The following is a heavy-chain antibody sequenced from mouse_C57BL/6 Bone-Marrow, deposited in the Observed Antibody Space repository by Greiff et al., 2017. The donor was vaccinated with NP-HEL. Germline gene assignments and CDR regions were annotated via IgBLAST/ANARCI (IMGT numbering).Heavy chain of an antibody. CDR2: SSRGGSEN. CDR1: GGTVRSEG. V-gene: IGHV5-6*01. J-gene: IGHJ3*01. CDR3: ARLGFAY. Sequence: EVHLVESGGDLVKPGGSRKLSCAASGGTVRSEGRAGVGQKPDKRREGVGTSSRGGSENDDPESVKGRFTISRDNAKNTLYLQMSSLKSEDTAMYYCARLGFAYWGQGTLVTVSA.